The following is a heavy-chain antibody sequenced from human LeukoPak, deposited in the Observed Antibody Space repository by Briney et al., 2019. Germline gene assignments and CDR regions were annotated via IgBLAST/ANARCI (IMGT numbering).Heavy chain of an antibody. Sequence: SETLSLTCAVYGGSFSGYYWSWIRQPPGKGPEWIGEINHSGSTYYNPSLKSRVTISVDTSKNQFSLKLSSVTAADTAVYYCTSQTVARWFDPWGQGTLVTVSS. D-gene: IGHD1-14*01. CDR2: INHSGST. CDR1: GGSFSGYY. CDR3: TSQTVARWFDP. J-gene: IGHJ5*02. V-gene: IGHV4-34*01.